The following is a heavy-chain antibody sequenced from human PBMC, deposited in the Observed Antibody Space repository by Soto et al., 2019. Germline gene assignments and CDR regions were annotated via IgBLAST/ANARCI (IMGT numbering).Heavy chain of an antibody. Sequence: SETLSLTCAVYGVSFSGYYWSWIRQPTGKGLEGIGEINHSGSTNYNPSLKSRVTISVDTSKNQFSLKLSSVTAADTAVYYCARARYCSGGSCYSNLYYYYYGMDVWGQGTTVT. CDR3: ARARYCSGGSCYSNLYYYYYGMDV. D-gene: IGHD2-15*01. CDR1: GVSFSGYY. J-gene: IGHJ6*02. V-gene: IGHV4-34*01. CDR2: INHSGST.